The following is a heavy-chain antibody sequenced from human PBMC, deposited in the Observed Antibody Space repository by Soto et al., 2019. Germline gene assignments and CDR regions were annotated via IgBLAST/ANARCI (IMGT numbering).Heavy chain of an antibody. D-gene: IGHD2-15*01. CDR1: GYSFTSYW. CDR2: IDPSDSYT. V-gene: IGHV5-10-1*01. CDR3: AREPPCSGGSCFELDY. Sequence: GESLKISCKGSGYSFTSYWISWVRQMPGKGLEWMGRIDPSDSYTNYSPSFQGHVTISADKSISTAYLQWSSLKASDTDMYYCAREPPCSGGSCFELDYWGPGTLVTVSS. J-gene: IGHJ4*02.